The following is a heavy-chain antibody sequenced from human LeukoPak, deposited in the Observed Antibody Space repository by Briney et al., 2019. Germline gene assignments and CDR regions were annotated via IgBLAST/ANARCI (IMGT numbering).Heavy chain of an antibody. D-gene: IGHD5-24*01. CDR1: GGSVSGSNW. J-gene: IGHJ4*02. V-gene: IGHV4-4*02. Sequence: SETLSLTCGVSGGSVSGSNWWSWVRQPPGKGLEWIGEVYHLGSTNYNPSLKSRVTLSVDKSKNHLSLNLSSATAADTAVYYCTTLMAAKGYWGQGTLVTVSS. CDR3: TTLMAAKGY. CDR2: VYHLGST.